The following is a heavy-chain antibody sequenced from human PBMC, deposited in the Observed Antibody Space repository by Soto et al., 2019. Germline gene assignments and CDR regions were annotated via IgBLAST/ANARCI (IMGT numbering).Heavy chain of an antibody. J-gene: IGHJ6*02. CDR2: ISFNGDNK. Sequence: GGSLRLSCAASGFTFSSYAIHWVRQAPGKGLEWVAVISFNGDNKYYADSVKGRFTISRDNSKNTLYLQMNSLRAEDTAVYYCARAGGRFLAGHYYGMDVWGQGTTVTVSS. CDR1: GFTFSSYA. V-gene: IGHV3-30-3*01. CDR3: ARAGGRFLAGHYYGMDV. D-gene: IGHD3-3*01.